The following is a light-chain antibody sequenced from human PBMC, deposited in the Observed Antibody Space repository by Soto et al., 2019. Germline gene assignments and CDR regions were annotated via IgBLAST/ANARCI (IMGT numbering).Light chain of an antibody. CDR1: QSVSSSY. Sequence: EIVLTQSPGTLSLSPGERATLSCRASQSVSSSYLAWYQQKPGQAPRLLIYGASSRATGIPDRFSGSGSGKDFTLTISRLEAEDFAVYYCQQYGSSPGPFGQGTKLEIK. CDR3: QQYGSSPGP. CDR2: GAS. J-gene: IGKJ2*01. V-gene: IGKV3-20*01.